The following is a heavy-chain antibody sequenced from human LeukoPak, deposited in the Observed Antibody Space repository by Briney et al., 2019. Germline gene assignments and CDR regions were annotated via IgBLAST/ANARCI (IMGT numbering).Heavy chain of an antibody. D-gene: IGHD3-16*02. CDR1: GFIFSSHG. V-gene: IGHV3-30*03. CDR3: ARSTFGGIIVIGDY. J-gene: IGHJ4*02. Sequence: GGSLRLSCAASGFIFSSHGMHWVRQAPGKGLEWVAVISYDGSSEYYADSVQGRFIISRDNSKNTLFLQTNSLRPEDTAVYYCARSTFGGIIVIGDYWGQGTLVTVS. CDR2: ISYDGSSE.